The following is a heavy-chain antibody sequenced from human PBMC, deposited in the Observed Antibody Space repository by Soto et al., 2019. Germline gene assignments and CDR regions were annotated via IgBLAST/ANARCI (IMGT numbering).Heavy chain of an antibody. CDR3: ARRSLYYFEY. V-gene: IGHV1-3*01. J-gene: IGHJ4*02. CDR2: VNADNDNT. Sequence: ASVKVSCKASGYTFTTYAIHWVRQAPGQRLEWMGWVNADNDNTKYSQKFQGRVTITKDTSANTAYMELSSLRSEDTAVYYCARRSLYYFEYWCQGTLVTVSS. CDR1: GYTFTTYA.